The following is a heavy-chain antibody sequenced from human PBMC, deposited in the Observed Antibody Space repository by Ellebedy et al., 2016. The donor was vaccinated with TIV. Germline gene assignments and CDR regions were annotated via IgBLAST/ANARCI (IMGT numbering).Heavy chain of an antibody. CDR3: AKAGGGGAPDDY. D-gene: IGHD1-26*01. CDR2: ISYDSGNK. V-gene: IGHV3-30*18. CDR1: GFMFNTYA. Sequence: GESLKISCAAPGFMFNTYAMHWVRQAPGKGLEWVAIISYDSGNKFYTDSVKGRFTVSRDNAKNTLYLHLNGLRVEDTAIYYCAKAGGGGAPDDYWGQGTLVTVSS. J-gene: IGHJ4*02.